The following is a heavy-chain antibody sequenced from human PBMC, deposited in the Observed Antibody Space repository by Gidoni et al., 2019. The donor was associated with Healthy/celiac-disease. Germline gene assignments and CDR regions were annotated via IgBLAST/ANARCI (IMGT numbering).Heavy chain of an antibody. Sequence: QVQLQQWGAGLLKPSETLSLTCAVYGGSCSGYYWSWIRQPPGKGLEWIGEINHSGSTNYNPSLKSRVTISVDTSKNQFSLKLSSVTAADTAVYYCARAPTYCSSTSCYRGVYYYYYGMDVWGQGTTVTVSS. CDR2: INHSGST. CDR3: ARAPTYCSSTSCYRGVYYYYYGMDV. J-gene: IGHJ6*02. V-gene: IGHV4-34*01. D-gene: IGHD2-2*02. CDR1: GGSCSGYY.